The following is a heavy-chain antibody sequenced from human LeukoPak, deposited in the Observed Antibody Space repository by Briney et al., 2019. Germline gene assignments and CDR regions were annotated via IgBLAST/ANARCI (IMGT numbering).Heavy chain of an antibody. CDR2: ISAYNGHT. CDR1: GFTFTRHG. Sequence: GASVKVSCKASGFTFTRHGIRWVRQAPGQGLEWMGWISAYNGHTKYAQKLQGRVTMTTHTSTSTAYMELRTLSSDDTAVYYCARGVAVAGTGGSYWGQGTLVTVSS. V-gene: IGHV1-18*01. CDR3: ARGVAVAGTGGSY. J-gene: IGHJ4*02. D-gene: IGHD6-19*01.